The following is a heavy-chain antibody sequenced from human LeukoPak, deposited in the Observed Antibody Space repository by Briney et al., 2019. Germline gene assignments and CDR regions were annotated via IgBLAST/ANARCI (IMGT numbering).Heavy chain of an antibody. D-gene: IGHD2-21*02. CDR2: ISSSGSTI. Sequence: GGSLRLSCAASGFTFSDYYVSWIRQAPGKGLEWVSYISSSGSTIYYADSVKGRFTISRDNAKNSLYLQMNSLRAEDTAVYYCARDVVVTAILFQHWGQGTLVTVSS. CDR1: GFTFSDYY. J-gene: IGHJ1*01. V-gene: IGHV3-11*04. CDR3: ARDVVVTAILFQH.